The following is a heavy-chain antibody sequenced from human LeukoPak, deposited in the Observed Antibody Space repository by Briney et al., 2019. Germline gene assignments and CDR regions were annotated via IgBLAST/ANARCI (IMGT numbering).Heavy chain of an antibody. CDR3: TSAVVPAATIDY. CDR2: ISSSSSTI. D-gene: IGHD2-2*01. V-gene: IGHV3-48*04. J-gene: IGHJ4*02. Sequence: GGSLRLSCAASGFTLSGYSMNWVRQAPGKGLEWVSYISSSSSTIYYADSVKGRFTISRDNAKNSLYMQMNSLRGEDTAVYYCTSAVVPAATIDYWGQGTLVTVSS. CDR1: GFTLSGYS.